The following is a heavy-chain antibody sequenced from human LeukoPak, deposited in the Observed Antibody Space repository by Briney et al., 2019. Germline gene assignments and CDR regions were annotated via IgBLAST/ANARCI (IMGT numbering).Heavy chain of an antibody. J-gene: IGHJ3*02. CDR3: AKSSGPGYQSDGFDI. V-gene: IGHV3-30*18. D-gene: IGHD3-9*01. Sequence: GRSLRLSCAASGFNFNNYGMHWVRQAPGKGLEWVAVISLDGSSTSYADSVKGRFTISRDNSKNTLYLQMNSLKAEDTAVYYCAKSSGPGYQSDGFDIWGQGTMVTVSS. CDR2: ISLDGSST. CDR1: GFNFNNYG.